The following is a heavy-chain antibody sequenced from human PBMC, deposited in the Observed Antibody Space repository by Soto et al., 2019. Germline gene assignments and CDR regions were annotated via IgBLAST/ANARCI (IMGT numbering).Heavy chain of an antibody. D-gene: IGHD6-13*01. Sequence: SVKVSCKAPGGTFSSYAISWVRQAPGQGLEWMGGIIPIFGTANYAQKFQGRVTITADESTSTAYMELSSLRSEDTAVYYCARVPRYSSSWYPDYWGQGTLVTVS. J-gene: IGHJ4*02. CDR1: GGTFSSYA. CDR3: ARVPRYSSSWYPDY. V-gene: IGHV1-69*13. CDR2: IIPIFGTA.